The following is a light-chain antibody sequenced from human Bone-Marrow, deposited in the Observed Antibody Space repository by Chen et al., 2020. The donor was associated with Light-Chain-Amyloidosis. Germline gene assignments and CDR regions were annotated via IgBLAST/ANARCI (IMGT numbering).Light chain of an antibody. CDR3: QQYGTSPLT. CDR2: GAS. CDR1: QSIDTA. J-gene: IGKJ4*01. Sequence: DIQMTQSPSSLSASVGDRVTITCRASQSIDTALNWYQQKRGRAPKFLIYGASSLQTGVPSRFSGSGSGTDFTLTINRLEPEDFAMYYCQQYGTSPLTFGGGTKVEIK. V-gene: IGKV1-39*01.